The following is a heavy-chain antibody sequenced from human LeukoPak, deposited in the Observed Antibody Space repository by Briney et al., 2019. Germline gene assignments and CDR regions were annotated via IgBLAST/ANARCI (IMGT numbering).Heavy chain of an antibody. CDR1: GYTFTGYY. D-gene: IGHD3-10*01. Sequence: GASVKVSCNASGYTFTGYYMHWVRQAPGQGLEWMGWINPNSGGTNYAQKFQGRVTMTRDTPISTAYMELSRLRSDDTAVYYCARAGITMVRGAEFDYWGQGTLVTVSS. J-gene: IGHJ4*02. V-gene: IGHV1-2*02. CDR3: ARAGITMVRGAEFDY. CDR2: INPNSGGT.